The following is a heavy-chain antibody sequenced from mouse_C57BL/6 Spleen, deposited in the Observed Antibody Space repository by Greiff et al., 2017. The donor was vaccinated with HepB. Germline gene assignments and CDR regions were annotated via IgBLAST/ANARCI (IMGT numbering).Heavy chain of an antibody. J-gene: IGHJ1*03. CDR3: ARAMTTVVDWYFDV. Sequence: EVQLVESGPGLVKPSQSLSLTCSVTGYSITSGYYWNWIRQFPGNKLEWMGYISYDGSNNYNPSLKNRISITRDTSKNQFFLKLNSVTNEDTATYYCARAMTTVVDWYFDVWGTGTTVTVSS. V-gene: IGHV3-6*01. D-gene: IGHD1-1*01. CDR1: GYSITSGYY. CDR2: ISYDGSN.